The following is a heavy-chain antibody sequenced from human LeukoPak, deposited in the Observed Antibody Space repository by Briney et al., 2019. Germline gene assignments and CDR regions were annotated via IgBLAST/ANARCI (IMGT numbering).Heavy chain of an antibody. V-gene: IGHV3-23*01. CDR2: ISGSGGST. Sequence: GGSLRLSCAAFGFTFSSHAMTWVRQAPGKGLEWVSGISGSGGSTYYADSVKGRFTISRDNSKNTLYLQVNSLRAEDTAVYYCAKVRLLWFGELLSRGLDTFDIWGQGTMVTVSS. CDR3: AKVRLLWFGELLSRGLDTFDI. J-gene: IGHJ3*02. D-gene: IGHD3-10*01. CDR1: GFTFSSHA.